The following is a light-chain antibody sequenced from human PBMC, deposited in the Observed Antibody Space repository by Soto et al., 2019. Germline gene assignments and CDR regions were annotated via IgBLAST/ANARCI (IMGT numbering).Light chain of an antibody. Sequence: QSVLTQPPSASGTPGQRVTISCSGSSSNIGSNFVYWYQQFPGTAPKLLIYRNNQRPSGVPDRFSGSKSGTSASLAISGLPSEDDADYYCAAWDDSLSGWVFGGGTTLTVL. J-gene: IGLJ3*02. CDR2: RNN. CDR3: AAWDDSLSGWV. CDR1: SSNIGSNF. V-gene: IGLV1-47*01.